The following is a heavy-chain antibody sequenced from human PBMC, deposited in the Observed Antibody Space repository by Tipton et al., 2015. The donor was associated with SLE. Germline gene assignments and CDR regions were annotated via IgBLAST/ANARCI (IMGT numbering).Heavy chain of an antibody. Sequence: TLSLTCAVYGGSFSGYYWSWIRQPPGKGLEWIGEINHSGSTNYNPSLKSRVTISVDTSKNQFSLKLSSVTAADTAVYYCARGGYNWNYALDIWGQGTMVTVSS. D-gene: IGHD1-7*01. J-gene: IGHJ3*02. CDR3: ARGGYNWNYALDI. CDR1: GGSFSGYY. V-gene: IGHV4-34*01. CDR2: INHSGST.